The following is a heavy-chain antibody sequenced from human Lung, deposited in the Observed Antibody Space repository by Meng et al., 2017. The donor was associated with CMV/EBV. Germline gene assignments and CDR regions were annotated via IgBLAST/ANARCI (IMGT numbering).Heavy chain of an antibody. CDR2: IYSGGST. CDR1: GFTVSSNY. J-gene: IGHJ4*02. D-gene: IGHD2-2*02. CDR3: ARIVVPAAIDY. Sequence: GGSLRLSCAASGFTVSSNYMSWVRQAPGKGLEWVSVIYSGGSTYYADSVKGRFTISRDNSKNTLYLQMNSLRAEDTAVYYCARIVVPAAIDYWCQGTLVTVSS. V-gene: IGHV3-53*01.